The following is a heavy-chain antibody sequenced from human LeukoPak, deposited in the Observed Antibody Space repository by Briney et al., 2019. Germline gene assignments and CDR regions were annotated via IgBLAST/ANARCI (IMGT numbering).Heavy chain of an antibody. CDR2: IIPILGAP. CDR1: GDSFSNYA. CDR3: AKLQGQVSENYLNSGMDA. V-gene: IGHV1-69*13. J-gene: IGHJ6*02. D-gene: IGHD4-11*01. Sequence: GASVKVSCKASGDSFSNYAIGWVRQAPGQGLEWMGGIIPILGAPNYAQRFQGRVTITADESTNTAYMELSSLRSEDTAVHYCAKLQGQVSENYLNSGMDAWGQGTTVTVSS.